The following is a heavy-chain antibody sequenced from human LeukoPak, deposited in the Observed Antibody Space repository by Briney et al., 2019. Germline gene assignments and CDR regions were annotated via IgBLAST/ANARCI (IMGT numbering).Heavy chain of an antibody. D-gene: IGHD2-2*01. CDR3: TSPVVVPANDLSKAFDI. J-gene: IGHJ3*02. Sequence: PGGSLRLTCAASGFTFSGSAMHRVRQASGKGLEWVGRIKSKANSYATAYAASMKGRFTISRDDSKNTAYLQMNSLKTEYTAVYYCTSPVVVPANDLSKAFDIWGQGTMVTVSS. CDR1: GFTFSGSA. CDR2: IKSKANSYAT. V-gene: IGHV3-73*01.